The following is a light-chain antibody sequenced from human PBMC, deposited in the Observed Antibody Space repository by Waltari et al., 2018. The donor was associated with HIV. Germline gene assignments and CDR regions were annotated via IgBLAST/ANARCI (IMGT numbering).Light chain of an antibody. Sequence: QSVLTQPPSASGTPGQRVTISCSGSNSNIGSNTVNWYQQLPGTAPKLLIYSNYHRPSGVPDRFSGSKSGTSASLAISGLQSEDEADYYCATWDDSLNGRVFGGGTKLTVL. CDR2: SNY. V-gene: IGLV1-44*01. J-gene: IGLJ3*02. CDR3: ATWDDSLNGRV. CDR1: NSNIGSNT.